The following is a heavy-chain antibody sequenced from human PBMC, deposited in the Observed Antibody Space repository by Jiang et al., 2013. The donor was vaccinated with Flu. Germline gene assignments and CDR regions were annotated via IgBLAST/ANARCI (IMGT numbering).Heavy chain of an antibody. CDR2: IYYSGST. D-gene: IGHD6-19*01. V-gene: IGHV4-39*01. Sequence: WIRQPPGKGLEWIGSIYYSGSTYYNPSLKSRVTISVDTSKNQFSLKLSSVTAADTAVYYCARLLRGLGGLGYWGQGTLVTVSS. J-gene: IGHJ4*02. CDR3: ARLLRGLGGLGY.